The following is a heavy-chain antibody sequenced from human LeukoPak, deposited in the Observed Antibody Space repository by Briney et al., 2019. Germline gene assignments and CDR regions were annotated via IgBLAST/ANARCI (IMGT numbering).Heavy chain of an antibody. J-gene: IGHJ3*02. CDR1: GGSISSGDYY. CDR2: IYYSGST. V-gene: IGHV4-30-4*01. D-gene: IGHD2-8*01. Sequence: SETLSLTCTVSGGSISSGDYYWSWIRQPPGKGLEWIGYIYYSGSTYYNPSLKSRVTISVDRSKNQFSLKLSSVTAADTAVYYCARGGYCTNGVCSFDIWGQGTMVTVSS. CDR3: ARGGYCTNGVCSFDI.